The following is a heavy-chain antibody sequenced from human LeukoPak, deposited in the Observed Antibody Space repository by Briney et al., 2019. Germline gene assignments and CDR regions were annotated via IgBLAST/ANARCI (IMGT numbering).Heavy chain of an antibody. J-gene: IGHJ4*02. CDR1: GYTFTGYY. Sequence: ASVKVSCKASGYTFTGYYMHWVRQAPGQGLEWMGWINPNSGGTNYAQKFQGWVTMTRDTSISTAYMELSRLRSDDTAVYYCARSDEDYGDYGCSDYWGQGTLVTVSS. CDR3: ARSDEDYGDYGCSDY. D-gene: IGHD4-17*01. CDR2: INPNSGGT. V-gene: IGHV1-2*04.